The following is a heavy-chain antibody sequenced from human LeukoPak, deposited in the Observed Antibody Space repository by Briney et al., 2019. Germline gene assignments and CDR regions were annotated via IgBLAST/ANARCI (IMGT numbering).Heavy chain of an antibody. CDR1: GYTFTSYG. Sequence: ASVKVSCKASGYTFTSYGISWVRQAPGQGLEWMGWISAYNGNTNYAQKLQGRVTMTTDTSTSTAYMELRSLRSDDTAVYYCAREVGGWYSNWFDPWGQGTLVTVSS. CDR2: ISAYNGNT. CDR3: AREVGGWYSNWFDP. D-gene: IGHD6-19*01. J-gene: IGHJ5*02. V-gene: IGHV1-18*01.